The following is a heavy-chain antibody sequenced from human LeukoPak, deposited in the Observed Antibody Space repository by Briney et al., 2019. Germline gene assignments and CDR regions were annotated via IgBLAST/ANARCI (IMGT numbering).Heavy chain of an antibody. CDR1: GFTFSDTW. D-gene: IGHD2/OR15-2a*01. J-gene: IGHJ4*02. CDR2: IRSDGSDT. V-gene: IGHV3-74*01. CDR3: ARDWFHAIDY. Sequence: GGSLRLSCAASGFTFSDTWMHWVLQAPGKGLVWVSRIRSDGSDTRYAESVKGRFTISRDNAKNTLYLQMNSLRAEDTAVYYCARDWFHAIDYWGQGTLVTVSS.